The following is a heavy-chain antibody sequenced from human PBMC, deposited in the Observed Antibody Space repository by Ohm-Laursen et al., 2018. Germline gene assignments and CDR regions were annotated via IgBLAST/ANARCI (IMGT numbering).Heavy chain of an antibody. Sequence: GSLRLSCTASGFTFSGYAMSWVRQAPGKGPEWVSVVTGSGRTTYYRDSVKGRFTISRDNSKNTLYLQMNSLRAEDTAVYYCARDVAHGGYGFGMDVWGQGTTVTVSS. D-gene: IGHD5-12*01. CDR1: GFTFSGYA. CDR3: ARDVAHGGYGFGMDV. J-gene: IGHJ6*02. CDR2: VTGSGRTT. V-gene: IGHV3-23*01.